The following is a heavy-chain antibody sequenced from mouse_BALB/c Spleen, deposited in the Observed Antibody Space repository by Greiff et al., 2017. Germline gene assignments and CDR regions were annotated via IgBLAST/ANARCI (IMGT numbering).Heavy chain of an antibody. D-gene: IGHD2-1*01. CDR1: GFNIKDSY. Sequence: VQLQQSGAELVKPGASVKLSCTASGFNIKDSYMHWVKQRPEQGLEWIGRIDPANGNTKYDPKFQGKATITADTSSNTAYLQLSSLTSEDTAVYYCARYYYGNYDAMDYWGQGTSVTVSS. CDR3: ARYYYGNYDAMDY. V-gene: IGHV14-3*02. CDR2: IDPANGNT. J-gene: IGHJ4*01.